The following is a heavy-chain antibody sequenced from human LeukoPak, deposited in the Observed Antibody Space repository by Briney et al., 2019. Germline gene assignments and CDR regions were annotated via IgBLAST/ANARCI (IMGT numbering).Heavy chain of an antibody. D-gene: IGHD1-26*01. V-gene: IGHV1-69*13. Sequence: ASVKVSCKASGGTFSSYAISWVRQAPGQGLEWMGGIIPIFGTANYAQKFQGIVTITADESTSTAYMELSSLRSEDTAVYYCARDLGSYDSWRTDYWGQGTLVTVSS. J-gene: IGHJ4*02. CDR2: IIPIFGTA. CDR3: ARDLGSYDSWRTDY. CDR1: GGTFSSYA.